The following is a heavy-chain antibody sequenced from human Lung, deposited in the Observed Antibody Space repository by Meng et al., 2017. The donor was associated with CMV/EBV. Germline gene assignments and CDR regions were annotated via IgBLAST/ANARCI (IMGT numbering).Heavy chain of an antibody. J-gene: IGHJ5*02. CDR1: GYTFTAHF. CDR2: IHPHRGNT. D-gene: IGHD3-10*01. Sequence: SVKVSXKASGYTFTAHFFHWVRQAPGQGLEWMGWIHPHRGNTNYAQQFQGRVTLTTDTSINTGYMELTRLTSDDTAVYYCARVYGSGINWFDPWGQGTLVTVSS. V-gene: IGHV1-2*02. CDR3: ARVYGSGINWFDP.